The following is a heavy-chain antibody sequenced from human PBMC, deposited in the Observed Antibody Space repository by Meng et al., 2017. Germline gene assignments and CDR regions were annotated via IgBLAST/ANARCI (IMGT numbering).Heavy chain of an antibody. V-gene: IGHV1-24*01. CDR2: FDPEDGET. CDR3: ATDFWTSPGIAVAGTREPDAFDI. CDR1: GYTLTELS. D-gene: IGHD6-19*01. Sequence: ASVKVSCKVSGYTLTELSMHWVRQAPGKGLEWMGGFDPEDGETIYAQKFQGRVTMTEDTSTDTAYMELSSLRSEDTAVYYCATDFWTSPGIAVAGTREPDAFDIWGQGTMVTV. J-gene: IGHJ3*02.